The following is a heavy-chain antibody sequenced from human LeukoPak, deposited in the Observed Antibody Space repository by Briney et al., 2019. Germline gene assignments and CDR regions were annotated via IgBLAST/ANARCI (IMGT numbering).Heavy chain of an antibody. V-gene: IGHV4-39*07. CDR1: GGSISSSSYH. CDR2: IYYSGST. D-gene: IGHD1-26*01. CDR3: ARENSGSYREFDY. J-gene: IGHJ4*02. Sequence: PSETLSLTCTVSGGSISSSSYHWGWIRQPPGKGLEWIGSIYYSGSTNYNASLKSRVSMSVDTSKNQFSLKLSSVTAADTAVFYCARENSGSYREFDYWGQGTLVTVSS.